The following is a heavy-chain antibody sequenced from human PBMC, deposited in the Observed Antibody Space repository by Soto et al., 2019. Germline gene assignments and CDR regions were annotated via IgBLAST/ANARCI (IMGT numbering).Heavy chain of an antibody. CDR3: ARSYCSGGSCYVGAFDI. J-gene: IGHJ3*02. D-gene: IGHD2-15*01. CDR2: IYIGGST. Sequence: EVQLVESGGGLVQPGGSLRLSCAASGFTVSSNYMSWVRQAPGKGLEWVSVIYIGGSTYYADSVKVRFTISRDNSKNTLYLQMNSLRAEDTAVYYCARSYCSGGSCYVGAFDIWGQEKMVTVSS. CDR1: GFTVSSNY. V-gene: IGHV3-66*01.